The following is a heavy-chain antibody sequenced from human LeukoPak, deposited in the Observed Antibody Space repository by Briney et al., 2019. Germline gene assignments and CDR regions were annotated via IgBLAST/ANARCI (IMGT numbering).Heavy chain of an antibody. Sequence: GASVKVSCKASGYTFTSYAMHWVRQAPGQRLEWMGWINAGNGNTKYSQKFQGRVTITRDTSASTAYMELSSLRSEDTAVYYCARGYCSGGSWCYYYYYGMDVWGQGTTVTVSS. J-gene: IGHJ6*02. D-gene: IGHD2-15*01. CDR3: ARGYCSGGSWCYYYYYGMDV. V-gene: IGHV1-3*01. CDR2: INAGNGNT. CDR1: GYTFTSYA.